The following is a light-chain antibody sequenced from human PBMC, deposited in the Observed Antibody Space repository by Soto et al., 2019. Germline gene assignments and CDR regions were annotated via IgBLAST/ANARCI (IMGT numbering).Light chain of an antibody. V-gene: IGLV2-23*02. J-gene: IGLJ2*01. CDR1: SSDVGSYIL. CDR2: EVT. Sequence: QSALIQPASVSGSPGQSITISCTGTSSDVGSYILVSWYQQHPGKVPKLMIFEVTKRPSGVSNRFSGSKSGNTASLTISGLQAEDEADYYCCSYAGSSTFVFGGGTKLTVL. CDR3: CSYAGSSTFV.